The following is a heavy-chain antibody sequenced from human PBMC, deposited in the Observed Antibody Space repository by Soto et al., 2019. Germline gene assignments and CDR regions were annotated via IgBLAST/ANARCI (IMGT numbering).Heavy chain of an antibody. CDR2: ISSSGTAT. CDR1: GFTFRDYD. CDR3: PRMGPSAARPNH. J-gene: IGHJ5*02. Sequence: GGALRLSCAASGFTFRDYDMSWIRQAPGKGLEWVSGISSSGTATYYADSAQGRFTISRDNAKNSLYVEMNSLRVEVSSVSYCPRMGPSAARPNHWGQGTLVTVSS. V-gene: IGHV3-11*01. D-gene: IGHD6-6*01.